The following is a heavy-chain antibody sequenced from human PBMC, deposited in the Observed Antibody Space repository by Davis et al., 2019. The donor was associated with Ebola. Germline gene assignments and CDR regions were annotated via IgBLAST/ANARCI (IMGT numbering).Heavy chain of an antibody. Sequence: ASVKVSCKASGGTFSSYAISWVRQAPGQGLEWMGIVNCNGGSTTYAQEFQDRVTMTRDTSTSTVYMEMSSLRSEDTAVYYCATDHTVTKVLDYWGQGTLVTVSS. D-gene: IGHD4-11*01. V-gene: IGHV1-46*01. J-gene: IGHJ4*02. CDR3: ATDHTVTKVLDY. CDR1: GGTFSSYA. CDR2: VNCNGGST.